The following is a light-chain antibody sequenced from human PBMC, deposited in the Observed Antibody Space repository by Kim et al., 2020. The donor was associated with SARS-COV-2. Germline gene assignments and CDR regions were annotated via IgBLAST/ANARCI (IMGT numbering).Light chain of an antibody. CDR3: SSYTSSSTL. CDR1: SSDVGGYNY. V-gene: IGLV2-14*03. Sequence: PGQSITISCPGTSSDVGGYNYVSWYQQHPGKAPKLMIYDVSNRPSGVSNRFSGSKSGNTASLTISGLQAEDEADYYCSSYTSSSTLFGTGTKVTVL. CDR2: DVS. J-gene: IGLJ1*01.